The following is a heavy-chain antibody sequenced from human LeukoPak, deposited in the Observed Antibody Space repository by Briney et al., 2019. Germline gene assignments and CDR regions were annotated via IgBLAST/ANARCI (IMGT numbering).Heavy chain of an antibody. D-gene: IGHD6-19*01. J-gene: IGHJ4*02. CDR1: GDSVSSNSAA. Sequence: SQTLSLTCAISGDSVSSNSAAWNWIRQSPSSGLEWLGRTYYRSKWYNDYAVSVKSRITINPDTSKNQFFLQLNSVTPEDTAVYYCARALRLGWTGVDYWGQGTLVTVSS. CDR2: TYYRSKWYN. CDR3: ARALRLGWTGVDY. V-gene: IGHV6-1*01.